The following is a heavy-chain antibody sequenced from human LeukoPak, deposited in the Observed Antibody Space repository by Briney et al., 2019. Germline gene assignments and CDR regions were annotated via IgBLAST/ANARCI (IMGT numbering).Heavy chain of an antibody. J-gene: IGHJ3*02. D-gene: IGHD1-26*01. CDR2: IYYSGST. CDR3: ARAYSGSYYFAFDI. Sequence: PSETLSLTCTVSGGSISSSSYYWGWIRQPPGKGLEWIGSIYYSGSTYYNPSLKSRVTISVDTSKNQFSLKLSSVTAADTAVYYCARAYSGSYYFAFDIWGQGTMVTVSS. V-gene: IGHV4-39*07. CDR1: GGSISSSSYY.